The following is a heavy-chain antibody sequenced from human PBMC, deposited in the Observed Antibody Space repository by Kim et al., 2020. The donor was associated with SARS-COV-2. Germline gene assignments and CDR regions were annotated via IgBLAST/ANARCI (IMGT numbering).Heavy chain of an antibody. CDR3: AAPGDYYDSSGYPSQFDY. J-gene: IGHJ4*02. V-gene: IGHV3-9*01. Sequence: KGRFTISRDNAKNSLYLQMNSLGAEDTALYYCAAPGDYYDSSGYPSQFDYWGQGTLVTVSS. D-gene: IGHD3-22*01.